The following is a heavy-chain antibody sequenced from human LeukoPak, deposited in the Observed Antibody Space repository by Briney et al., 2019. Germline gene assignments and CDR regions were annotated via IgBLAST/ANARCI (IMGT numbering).Heavy chain of an antibody. CDR1: AYTFTGYY. CDR2: INPNSGGT. D-gene: IGHD2-2*01. J-gene: IGHJ4*02. Sequence: GESLQISCKAAAYTFTGYYIHWVRQPPGQGLVWMGWINPNSGGTNYAQKFQGRVTMTRDTSISTAYMELSRLRSDDTAVYYCARSFDCSSTSCFPDYWGQGTLVTVSS. V-gene: IGHV1-2*02. CDR3: ARSFDCSSTSCFPDY.